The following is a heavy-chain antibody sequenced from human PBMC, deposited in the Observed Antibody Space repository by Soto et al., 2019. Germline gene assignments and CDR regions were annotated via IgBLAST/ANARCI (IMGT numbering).Heavy chain of an antibody. Sequence: PGGSLRLSCAASGFTFSDYYMSWIRQAPGKGLEWVSYISSSGSTIYYAGSVKGRFTISRDNAKNSLYLQMNSLRAEDTAVYYCACYGGSGSYYTDYWGQGTLVTVSS. CDR3: ACYGGSGSYYTDY. V-gene: IGHV3-11*01. D-gene: IGHD3-10*01. CDR2: ISSSGSTI. J-gene: IGHJ4*02. CDR1: GFTFSDYY.